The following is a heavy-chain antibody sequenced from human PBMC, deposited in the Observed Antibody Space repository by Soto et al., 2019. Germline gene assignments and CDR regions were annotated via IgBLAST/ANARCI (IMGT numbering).Heavy chain of an antibody. CDR1: GFTCSDHY. CDR2: SRNRVNSHTT. J-gene: IGHJ6*01. CDR3: TRGLLGGAPSYTFHGMDV. Sequence: EVQLVESGGGLVQPGGSLRLSCAASGFTCSDHYMDRVRLAPGKGLEWVARSRNRVNSHTTEYAASVKGRFTISRDESKSSLYLQMNSLKIEDTAVYYCTRGLLGGAPSYTFHGMDVWGQGTTVTVSS. D-gene: IGHD1-26*01. V-gene: IGHV3-72*01.